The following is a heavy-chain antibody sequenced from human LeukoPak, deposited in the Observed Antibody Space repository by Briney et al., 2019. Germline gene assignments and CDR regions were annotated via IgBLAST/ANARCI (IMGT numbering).Heavy chain of an antibody. V-gene: IGHV4-61*02. D-gene: IGHD3-22*01. CDR2: IYTSGST. CDR1: GGSISSGSYY. Sequence: PSETLSLTCTVSGGSISSGSYYWSWIRQPAGKGLEWIGRIYTSGSTNYNPSLKSRVTISVDTSKNQFSLKLTSVTAADTAEYYCARGVGSGYTDDWGQGTLVTVSS. CDR3: ARGVGSGYTDD. J-gene: IGHJ4*02.